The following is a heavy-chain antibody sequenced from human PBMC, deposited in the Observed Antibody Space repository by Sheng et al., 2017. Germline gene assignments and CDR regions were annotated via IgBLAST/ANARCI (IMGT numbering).Heavy chain of an antibody. V-gene: IGHV4-34*01. CDR1: GGSFSGYY. J-gene: IGHJ4*02. D-gene: IGHD3-9*01. Sequence: QVQLQQWGAGLLKPSETLSLTCAVYGGSFSGYYWSWIRQPPGKGLEWIGEINHSGSTNYNPSLKSRVTISVDTSKNQFSLKLSSVTAADTAVYYCARENGRGYDILTGYNDYWGQGTLVTVSS. CDR3: ARENGRGYDILTGYNDY. CDR2: INHSGST.